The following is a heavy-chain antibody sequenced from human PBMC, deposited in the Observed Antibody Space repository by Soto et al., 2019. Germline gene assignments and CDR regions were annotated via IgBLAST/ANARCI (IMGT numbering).Heavy chain of an antibody. CDR1: CGSISSGGYY. D-gene: IGHD6-13*01. CDR2: IYYSGST. J-gene: IGHJ4*02. V-gene: IGHV4-31*03. CDR3: ARAVRKYSSSWYLDY. Sequence: SETLSLTCTFSCGSISSGGYYWSWIRQHPGKGLEWIGYIYYSGSTYYNPSLKSRVTISVDTSKNQFSLKLSSVTAADTAVYYCARAVRKYSSSWYLDYWGQGTLVTVSS.